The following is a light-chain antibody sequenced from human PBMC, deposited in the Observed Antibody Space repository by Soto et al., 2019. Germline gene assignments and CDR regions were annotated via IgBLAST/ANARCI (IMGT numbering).Light chain of an antibody. CDR3: CSYTSSSTLV. V-gene: IGLV2-14*01. J-gene: IGLJ2*01. CDR2: EVY. Sequence: QSALTQPASVSGSPGQSITISCTGTSSDVGDNKYVSWYQQHPGEAPKLMIYEVYHRPSGVSDRFSGSKSGDTASLTISGLQAEDAADYYCCSYTSSSTLVFGGGTKVTVL. CDR1: SSDVGDNKY.